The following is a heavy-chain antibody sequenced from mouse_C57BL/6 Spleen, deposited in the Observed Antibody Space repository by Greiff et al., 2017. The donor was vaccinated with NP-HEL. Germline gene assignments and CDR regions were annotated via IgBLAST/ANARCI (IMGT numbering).Heavy chain of an antibody. CDR1: GFTFSSYA. CDR3: ARGGYYYGSSYGVDY. V-gene: IGHV5-4*01. CDR2: ISDGGSYT. Sequence: EVHLVESGGGLVKPGGSLKLSCAASGFTFSSYAMSWVRQTPEKRLEWVATISDGGSYTYYPDNVKGRFTISRDNAKNNLYLQMSHLKSEDTAMYYCARGGYYYGSSYGVDYWGQGTTLTVSS. J-gene: IGHJ2*01. D-gene: IGHD1-1*01.